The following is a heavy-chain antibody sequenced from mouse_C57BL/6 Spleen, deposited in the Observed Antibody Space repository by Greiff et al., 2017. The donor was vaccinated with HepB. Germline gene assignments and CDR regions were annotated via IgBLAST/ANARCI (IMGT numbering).Heavy chain of an antibody. V-gene: IGHV5-4*01. J-gene: IGHJ1*03. CDR1: GFTFSSYA. D-gene: IGHD1-1*01. CDR3: AREDYGTFV. Sequence: EVKLMESGGGLVKPGGSLKLSCAASGFTFSSYAMSWVRQTPEKRLEWVATISDGGSYTYYPDNVKGRFTISRDNAKNNLYLQMSHLKSEDTAMYYCAREDYGTFVWGTGTTVTVSS. CDR2: ISDGGSYT.